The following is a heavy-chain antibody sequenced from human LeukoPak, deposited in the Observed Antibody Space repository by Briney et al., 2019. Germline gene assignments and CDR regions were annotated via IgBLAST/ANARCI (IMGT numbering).Heavy chain of an antibody. Sequence: GGSLRLSCAASGFTFSSYGMHWVRQAPGKGLEWVAFIRYDGSHKYYADSVKGRFTISRDNSNNALYLQMNSLRGEDTALYYCVKGSGYDAGRFDYWGQGTLVTVSS. V-gene: IGHV3-30*02. D-gene: IGHD5-12*01. J-gene: IGHJ4*02. CDR2: IRYDGSHK. CDR3: VKGSGYDAGRFDY. CDR1: GFTFSSYG.